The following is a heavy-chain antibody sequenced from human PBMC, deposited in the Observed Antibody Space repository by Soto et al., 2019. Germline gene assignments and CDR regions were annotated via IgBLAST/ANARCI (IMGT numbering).Heavy chain of an antibody. Sequence: PGGSLRLSCAASGFTFSSYAMSWVRQAPGKGLEWVSAISGSGGSTYYADSVKGRFTISRDNSKNTLYLQMNSLRAEDTAVYYFAKDQSLNRRAAAGIIRAFDIWGQGTMVTVSS. CDR3: AKDQSLNRRAAAGIIRAFDI. J-gene: IGHJ3*02. V-gene: IGHV3-23*01. CDR2: ISGSGGST. CDR1: GFTFSSYA. D-gene: IGHD6-13*01.